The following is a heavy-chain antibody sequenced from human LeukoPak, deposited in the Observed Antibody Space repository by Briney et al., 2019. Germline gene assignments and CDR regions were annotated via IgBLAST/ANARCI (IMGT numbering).Heavy chain of an antibody. CDR1: AFTFRNYA. Sequence: PGGSLRLSCAASAFTFRNYAMHWVRQAPGKGLEWVSGINWNGGSTGYADSVKGRFTISGDNAKNSLYLQMNSLRAEDTALYYCARDVYSYGYPFSDYWGQGTLVTVSS. D-gene: IGHD5-18*01. CDR3: ARDVYSYGYPFSDY. J-gene: IGHJ4*02. CDR2: INWNGGST. V-gene: IGHV3-20*04.